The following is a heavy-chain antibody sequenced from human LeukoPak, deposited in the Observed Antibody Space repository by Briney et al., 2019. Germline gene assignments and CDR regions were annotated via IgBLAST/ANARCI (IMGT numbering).Heavy chain of an antibody. D-gene: IGHD5-24*01. CDR3: ARDGRGVGYDY. Sequence: GGSLRLSCAASGFTFSSYAMHWVRQAPGKGLEWVSSISTSSSYIYYADSVKGRFTISRDNAKNSLYLQMNSLRAEDTAVFYCARDGRGVGYDYWGQGTLVTVSS. J-gene: IGHJ4*02. CDR1: GFTFSSYA. CDR2: ISTSSSYI. V-gene: IGHV3-21*01.